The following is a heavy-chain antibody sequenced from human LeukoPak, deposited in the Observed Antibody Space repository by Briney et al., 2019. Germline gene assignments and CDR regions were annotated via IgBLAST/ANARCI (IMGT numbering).Heavy chain of an antibody. V-gene: IGHV1-2*02. CDR1: GYTFTGYY. CDR3: ARQPGKVTKDWYFDL. Sequence: ASVKVSCKASGYTFTGYYMHWVRQAPGQGLEWMGWINPNSGGTNYAQKFQGRVTMTRDTSITTAYMELSRLSSDDTAVYYCARQPGKVTKDWYFDLWGRGTLVTVSS. CDR2: INPNSGGT. J-gene: IGHJ2*01. D-gene: IGHD4-23*01.